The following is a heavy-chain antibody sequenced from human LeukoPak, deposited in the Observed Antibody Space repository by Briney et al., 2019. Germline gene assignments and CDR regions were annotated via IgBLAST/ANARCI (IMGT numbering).Heavy chain of an antibody. CDR1: GFTFSSYE. CDR3: ARVGVLSSSWLLY. CDR2: ISSSGSTI. J-gene: IGHJ4*02. V-gene: IGHV3-48*03. Sequence: GGSLRLSCAASGFTFSSYEMNWVRQAPGKGLEWVSYISSSGSTIYYADSVKGRFTISRDNAKNSLYLQMNSLRAEDTAVYYCARVGVLSSSWLLYWGQGTLVTVSS. D-gene: IGHD6-13*01.